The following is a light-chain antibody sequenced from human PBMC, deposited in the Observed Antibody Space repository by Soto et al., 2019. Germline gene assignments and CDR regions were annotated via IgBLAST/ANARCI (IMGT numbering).Light chain of an antibody. J-gene: IGLJ2*01. CDR3: FSDAGSSTPVV. CDR1: SSDVGSFNL. CDR2: EGS. Sequence: QSALTQPASVSGSPGQSITISCTGTSSDVGSFNLVSWYQQHPGKAPKLMIYEGSKRSSGVSNRFSGSKSVHTASLTLSGLQAEDVADYSSFSDAGSSTPVVFGGGTKVTVL. V-gene: IGLV2-23*01.